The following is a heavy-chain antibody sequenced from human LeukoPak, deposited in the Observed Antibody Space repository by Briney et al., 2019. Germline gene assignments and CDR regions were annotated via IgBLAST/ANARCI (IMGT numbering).Heavy chain of an antibody. D-gene: IGHD3-10*01. CDR1: GYSFTSYW. CDR3: ARLITMVRGVMHYYYGMDV. CDR2: IYPGDSDT. Sequence: GESLKISCKGSGYSFTSYWIGWVRQMPGKGLEWMGIIYPGDSDTRYSPSFQGQVTISVDKSISTAYLQWSSLKASDTAMYYCARLITMVRGVMHYYYGMDVWGQGTTVTVSS. V-gene: IGHV5-51*01. J-gene: IGHJ6*02.